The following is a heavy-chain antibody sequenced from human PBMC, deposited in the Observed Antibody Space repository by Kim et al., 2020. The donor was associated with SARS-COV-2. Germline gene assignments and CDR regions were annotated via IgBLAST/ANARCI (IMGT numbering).Heavy chain of an antibody. CDR2: TSNGGST. Sequence: SETLSLTCTVSGSSLSNYYWNWIRQPPGKGLECIGYTSNGGSTNYNRSLKSRVTMSIDTSKNQFSLKLISVTTADTAVYYCVRGRWPRAGGGFDIWGQGTMVTVSS. CDR1: GSSLSNYY. V-gene: IGHV4-59*01. J-gene: IGHJ3*02. D-gene: IGHD3-10*01. CDR3: VRGRWPRAGGGFDI.